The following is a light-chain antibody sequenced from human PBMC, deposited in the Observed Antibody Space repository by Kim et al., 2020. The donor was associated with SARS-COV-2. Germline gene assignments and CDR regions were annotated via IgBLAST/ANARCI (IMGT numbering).Light chain of an antibody. CDR1: QDSRKF. Sequence: SVRNSVTITCQASQDSRKFLNLYQHKPGKAPELLISDASTLRTGVPSRFSGSASGTHFTFTISNLQPEDIATYYCQQYNNLQAITFGQGTRLEIK. CDR2: DAS. J-gene: IGKJ5*01. V-gene: IGKV1-33*01. CDR3: QQYNNLQAIT.